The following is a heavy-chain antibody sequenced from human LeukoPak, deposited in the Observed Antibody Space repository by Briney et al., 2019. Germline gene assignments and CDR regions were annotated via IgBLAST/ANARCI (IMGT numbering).Heavy chain of an antibody. D-gene: IGHD2-15*01. V-gene: IGHV4-34*01. CDR1: GGSFSGYY. Sequence: SETLSLTCAVYGGSFSGYYWSWIRQPPGKGLEWIGEINHSGSTNYNPSLKSRVTISVDTSKNQFSLKLSSVTAADTAVYYCARHHIGYCSGGSCYNWFDPWGQGTLVTVSS. CDR3: ARHHIGYCSGGSCYNWFDP. J-gene: IGHJ5*02. CDR2: INHSGST.